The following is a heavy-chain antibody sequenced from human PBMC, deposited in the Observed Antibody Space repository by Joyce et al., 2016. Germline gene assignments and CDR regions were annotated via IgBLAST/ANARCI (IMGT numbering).Heavy chain of an antibody. V-gene: IGHV3-23*01. CDR2: ISGSGGST. J-gene: IGHJ4*02. CDR1: GFTFSSYA. D-gene: IGHD6-13*01. Sequence: EVQLLESGGGLVQPGGSLRLSCAASGFTFSSYAMSWVRQAPGKGLEGVSAISGSGGSTYYADSVKGRFTISRDNSKNTLYLQMNSLRADDTAVYYCAKRSSAWYRYPIDYWGQGTLVTVSS. CDR3: AKRSSAWYRYPIDY.